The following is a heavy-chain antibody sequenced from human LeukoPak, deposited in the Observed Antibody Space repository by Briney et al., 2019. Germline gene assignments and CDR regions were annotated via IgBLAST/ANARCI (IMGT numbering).Heavy chain of an antibody. CDR1: GFTFSSYA. CDR3: VRDLTHFFGELSPYFDY. D-gene: IGHD3-10*01. Sequence: GGSLRLSCAASGFTFSSYAMSWVRQAPGKGLEWVSAISGSGGSTYYADSVKGRFTISRDNSKNSLYLQMNSLRAEDTAVYYCVRDLTHFFGELSPYFDYWGQGTLVTVSS. J-gene: IGHJ4*02. V-gene: IGHV3-23*01. CDR2: ISGSGGST.